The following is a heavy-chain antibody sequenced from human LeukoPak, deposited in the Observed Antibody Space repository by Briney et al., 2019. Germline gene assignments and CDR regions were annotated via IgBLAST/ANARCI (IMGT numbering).Heavy chain of an antibody. CDR1: GGTFSSYA. D-gene: IGHD1-26*01. Sequence: ASVKVSRKASGGTFSSYAISWVRQAPGQGLEWMGGIIPIFGTANYAQKFQGRVTITADESTSTAYMELSSLRSEDTAVYYCARGSELLAHFDYWGQGTLVTVSS. CDR2: IIPIFGTA. V-gene: IGHV1-69*13. CDR3: ARGSELLAHFDY. J-gene: IGHJ4*02.